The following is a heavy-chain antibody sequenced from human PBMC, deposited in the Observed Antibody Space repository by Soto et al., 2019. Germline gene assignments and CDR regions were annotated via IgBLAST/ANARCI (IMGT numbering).Heavy chain of an antibody. J-gene: IGHJ4*02. V-gene: IGHV3-48*02. CDR2: VGAGSNT. CDR3: ARGGHNWNSSPPPFDS. Sequence: EVQLVESGGNLGQPRGSLRLSCAASGFTFSIYNMNWVRQAPGKGLEWLSYVGAGSNTQYADSVKGRFTISRDNAKNSLYLQMNSLRDEDTAVYYCARGGHNWNSSPPPFDSWGQGILVTVSS. CDR1: GFTFSIYN. D-gene: IGHD1-7*01.